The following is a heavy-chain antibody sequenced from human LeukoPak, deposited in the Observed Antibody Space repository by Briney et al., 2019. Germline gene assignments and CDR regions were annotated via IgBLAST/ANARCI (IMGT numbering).Heavy chain of an antibody. CDR3: ARVGAATFYWYYMVV. V-gene: IGHV3-7*01. J-gene: IGHJ6*03. CDR1: GFRYSIYW. CDR2: IKQDGSEK. D-gene: IGHD2/OR15-2a*01. Sequence: GGSLRLSCESSGFRYSIYWMSWVRQAPGKGPEWVANIKQDGSEKYYQDSLKGRFTVSRDNAKNSLYLQINSLRVGHTAVYFCARVGAATFYWYYMVVWGKGTTVAVSS.